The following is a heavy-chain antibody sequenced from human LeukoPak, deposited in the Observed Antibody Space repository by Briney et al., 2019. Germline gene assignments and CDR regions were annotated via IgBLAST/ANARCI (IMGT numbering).Heavy chain of an antibody. CDR2: ISTSGGTT. Sequence: LSGGSLRLSCAASGFTFGSYAMSWVRQAPGKGLEWVSGISTSGGTTSHAESVKGRFTVSRDNPRNTLYMEMNSLRDEDTAVYYCAVMHRYYDGSGYWVQWGQGTLVTVSS. CDR1: GFTFGSYA. V-gene: IGHV3-23*01. CDR3: AVMHRYYDGSGYWVQ. J-gene: IGHJ4*02. D-gene: IGHD3-22*01.